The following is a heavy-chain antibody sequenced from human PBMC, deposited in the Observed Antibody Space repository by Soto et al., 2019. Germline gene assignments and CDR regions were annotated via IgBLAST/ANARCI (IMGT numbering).Heavy chain of an antibody. CDR3: AKWVIVRGLNYYYSGMDV. Sequence: PGGSLRLSCAASGFTFSSYAMSWVRQAPGKGLEWVSSISDSGVSTYYADPVKGRFTISRDNSKNTLYLQMTSLRAEDTAVYYCAKWVIVRGLNYYYSGMDVWGQGTTVTVSS. D-gene: IGHD3-10*01. CDR2: ISDSGVST. V-gene: IGHV3-23*01. J-gene: IGHJ6*02. CDR1: GFTFSSYA.